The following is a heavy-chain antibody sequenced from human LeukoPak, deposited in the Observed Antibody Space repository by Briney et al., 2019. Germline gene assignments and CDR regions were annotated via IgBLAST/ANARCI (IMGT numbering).Heavy chain of an antibody. CDR3: ARDERYDSSGYPFDY. Sequence: ASVKVSCKASGYSFTDKYMHWVRQAPGQGLEWMGRINPKSGGTNYAQKFQGRVTMTRDTSISTAYMELSRLRSDDTAVYFCARDERYDSSGYPFDYWGQGTLVTVSS. J-gene: IGHJ4*02. CDR2: INPKSGGT. CDR1: GYSFTDKY. V-gene: IGHV1-2*02. D-gene: IGHD3-22*01.